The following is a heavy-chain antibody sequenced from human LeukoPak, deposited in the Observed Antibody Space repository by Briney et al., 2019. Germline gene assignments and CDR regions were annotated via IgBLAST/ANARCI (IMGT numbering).Heavy chain of an antibody. CDR2: VHSSGST. Sequence: SETLSLTCTVSGSSIGTYSWSWIRQPPGKGLEWIGYVHSSGSTKYNPSLKSRLIISVDMSKNQFSLKLRSVSVADTAVYYCARLAPGNYDILTGDPKVVFDYWGQGALVTVSS. J-gene: IGHJ4*02. D-gene: IGHD3-9*01. CDR1: GSSIGTYS. CDR3: ARLAPGNYDILTGDPKVVFDY. V-gene: IGHV4-59*01.